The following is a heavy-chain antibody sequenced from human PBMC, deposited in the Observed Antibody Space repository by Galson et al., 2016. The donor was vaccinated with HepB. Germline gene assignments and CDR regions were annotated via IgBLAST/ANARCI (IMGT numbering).Heavy chain of an antibody. Sequence: SETLSLTCGVSGVSISNSNSYWGWIRQPPGKGLQWIGTFYFSGTTYYSPSLKGRVTMSIDSAKNQFSLKLTSVTAADTAIYFCAKSKVNSGGYWIFDFWGQGALITVSS. V-gene: IGHV4-39*07. CDR1: GVSISNSNSY. D-gene: IGHD1-26*01. CDR2: FYFSGTT. CDR3: AKSKVNSGGYWIFDF. J-gene: IGHJ4*02.